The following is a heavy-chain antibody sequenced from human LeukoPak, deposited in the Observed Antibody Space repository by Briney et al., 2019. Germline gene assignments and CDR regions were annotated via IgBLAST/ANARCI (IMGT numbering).Heavy chain of an antibody. D-gene: IGHD3-10*01. CDR2: IYYIGGT. CDR1: GGSISSSRYC. CDR3: ARLDTMVRGVIITLRDFDY. V-gene: IGHV4-39*01. Sequence: SETLSLTCTLSGGSISSSRYCWGWIRQPPGKGLEWIGRIYYIGGTYYNPSLKSRVSQAVDTSKHQFSLKLSSVTAADTAVYYCARLDTMVRGVIITLRDFDYWGQGTLVTVSS. J-gene: IGHJ4*02.